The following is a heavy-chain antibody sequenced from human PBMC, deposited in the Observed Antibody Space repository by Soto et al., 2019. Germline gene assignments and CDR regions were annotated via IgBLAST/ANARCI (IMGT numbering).Heavy chain of an antibody. CDR1: GYTFTDYY. D-gene: IGHD3-9*01. J-gene: IGHJ4*02. CDR2: INPNSGGT. Sequence: GASVKVSCKASGYTFTDYYMHWVRQAPGHGLEWMGWINPNSGGTNYAQKFQVWVTMTRDTSPSTAYMELSRLRSDDTAVYYCGRGYDILTGYYSPFSDYWGQGTLVTVSS. V-gene: IGHV1-2*04. CDR3: GRGYDILTGYYSPFSDY.